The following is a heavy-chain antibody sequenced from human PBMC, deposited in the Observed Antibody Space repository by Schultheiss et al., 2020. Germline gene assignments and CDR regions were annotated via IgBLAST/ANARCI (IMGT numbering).Heavy chain of an antibody. J-gene: IGHJ6*02. Sequence: ASVKVSCKASGYTFTSYGISWVRQAPGQGLEWMGWISAYNGNTNYAQKLQGRVTMTTDTSTSTAYMELRSLRSDDTAVYYCARDRRSYSNYAVSKDYYYGMDVWGQGTTVTV. CDR2: ISAYNGNT. CDR3: ARDRRSYSNYAVSKDYYYGMDV. CDR1: GYTFTSYG. D-gene: IGHD4-11*01. V-gene: IGHV1-18*01.